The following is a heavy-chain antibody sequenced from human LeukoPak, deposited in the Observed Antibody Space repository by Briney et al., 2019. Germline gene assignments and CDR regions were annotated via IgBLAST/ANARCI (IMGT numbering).Heavy chain of an antibody. V-gene: IGHV3-21*01. D-gene: IGHD2-15*01. CDR2: ISSSSSYI. Sequence: GGSLRLSCAASRFTISSYSMNRVRQAPGKGLEWVSSISSSSSYIYYADSVKGRFTISRDNAKNSLYLQMNSLRAEDTAVYYCARNSGRRDFDYWGQGTLVTVSS. J-gene: IGHJ4*02. CDR3: ARNSGRRDFDY. CDR1: RFTISSYS.